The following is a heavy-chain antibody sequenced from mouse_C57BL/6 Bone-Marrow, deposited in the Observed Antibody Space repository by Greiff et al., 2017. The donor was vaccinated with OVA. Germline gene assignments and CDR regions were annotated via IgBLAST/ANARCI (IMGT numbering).Heavy chain of an antibody. D-gene: IGHD2-3*01. CDR3: ARGAIYDGYYGFAY. J-gene: IGHJ3*01. CDR2: IDPSDSET. CDR1: GYTFTSYW. V-gene: IGHV1-52*01. Sequence: QVHVKQPGAELVRPGSSVKLSCKASGYTFTSYWMHWVKQRPIQGLEWIGNIDPSDSETHYNQKFKDKATLTVDKSSSTAYMQLSSLTSEDSAVYYCARGAIYDGYYGFAYWGQGTLVTVSA.